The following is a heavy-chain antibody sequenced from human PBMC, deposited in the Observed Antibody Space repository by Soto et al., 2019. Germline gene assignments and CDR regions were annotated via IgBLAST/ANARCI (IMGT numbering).Heavy chain of an antibody. CDR1: GYSFTGYC. CDR2: IYAGDSDT. D-gene: IGHD6-6*01. J-gene: IGHJ6*02. CDR3: ASSNEYSSSQPVYGMDV. V-gene: IGHV5-51*01. Sequence: GECLEIFGTSSGYSFTGYCIGWVRQRPGKGLEWMGIIYAGDSDTRYSPSFQGQVTISADKSISTAYLQWSSLKGSDTAMYYCASSNEYSSSQPVYGMDVWGQGTTVTVSS.